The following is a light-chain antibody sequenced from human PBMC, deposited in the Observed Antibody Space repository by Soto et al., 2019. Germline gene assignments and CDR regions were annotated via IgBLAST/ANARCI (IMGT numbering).Light chain of an antibody. V-gene: IGKV1-5*03. CDR2: KAS. CDR3: QQYNSYPQA. J-gene: IGKJ1*01. CDR1: QTISTW. Sequence: DIQMTQSPATLSSSVGDGVTLSCRASQTISTWLAWYQQKPGQAPRLLIYKASTLTSGVPSRFSGSGSGTDFTLTISSLEPDDFATYYCQQYNSYPQAFGQGTKVNI.